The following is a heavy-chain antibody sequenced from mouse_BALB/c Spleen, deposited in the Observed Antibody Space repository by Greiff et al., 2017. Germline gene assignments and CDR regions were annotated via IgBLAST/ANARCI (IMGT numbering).Heavy chain of an antibody. CDR2: ISSGGGSS. CDR1: GFTFSSFG. CDR3: ARHPYFDV. J-gene: IGHJ1*01. V-gene: IGHV5-17*03. Sequence: EVKLVESGGGLVQPGGSRKLSCAASGFTFSSFGMHWVRQAPEKGLEWVAYISSGGGSSYYPDTVKGRFTISRDNAKNTLYLQMSSLKSEDTAMYYCARHPYFDVWGAGTTVTVSS.